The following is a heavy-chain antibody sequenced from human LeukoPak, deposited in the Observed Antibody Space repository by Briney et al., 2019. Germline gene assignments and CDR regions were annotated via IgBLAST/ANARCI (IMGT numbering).Heavy chain of an antibody. CDR3: AGGNYYDYPDY. D-gene: IGHD3-10*01. J-gene: IGHJ4*02. CDR1: GGSISSYY. V-gene: IGHV4-59*01. Sequence: SETLSLTCTVSGGSISSYYWSWIRQPPGKGLEWIGYIYYSGSTNYNPSLKSRVTISVDTSKNQFSLKLSSVTAADTAVYYCAGGNYYDYPDYWGQGTLVTVSS. CDR2: IYYSGST.